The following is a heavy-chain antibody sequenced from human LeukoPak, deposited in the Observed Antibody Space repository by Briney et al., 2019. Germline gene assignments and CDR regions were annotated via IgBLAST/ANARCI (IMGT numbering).Heavy chain of an antibody. CDR2: ISAYNGNT. CDR3: ARDGYRSGGSCCFLAPFDY. CDR1: GYTFTSYG. D-gene: IGHD2-15*01. Sequence: GASVKVSCKAPGYTFTSYGISWVRQAPGQGLEWMGWISAYNGNTNYAQKLQGRVTMTTDTSTSTAYMELRSLRSDDTAVYYCARDGYRSGGSCCFLAPFDYWGQGTLVTVSS. V-gene: IGHV1-18*01. J-gene: IGHJ4*02.